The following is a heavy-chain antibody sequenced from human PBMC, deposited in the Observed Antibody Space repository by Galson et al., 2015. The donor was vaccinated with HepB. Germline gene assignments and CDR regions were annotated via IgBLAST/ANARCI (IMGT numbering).Heavy chain of an antibody. CDR3: AREGPTKVTTSNFYYYYMDV. Sequence: SLRLSCAASGFTFSSYGMHWVRQAPGKGLEWVAVIWYDGSDLHYADSVEGRFTISRDNSKNTPYLQMNSLRVEDTAVYYCAREGPTKVTTSNFYYYYMDVRSKGYTTTVS. J-gene: IGHJ6*03. CDR2: IWYDGSDL. D-gene: IGHD4-17*01. CDR1: GFTFSSYG. V-gene: IGHV3-33*01.